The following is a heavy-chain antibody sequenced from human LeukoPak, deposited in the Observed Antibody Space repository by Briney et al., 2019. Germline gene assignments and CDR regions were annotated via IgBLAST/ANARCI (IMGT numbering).Heavy chain of an antibody. Sequence: GESLKISCKSSGYSFTSYWIGWVRQMPGKGLEWMGIIYPGDSDTRYSPSFQGQVTISADKSISTAYLQWSSLKASDTAMYYCARHGVATIPYFDYWGQGTLVTVSS. V-gene: IGHV5-51*01. CDR3: ARHGVATIPYFDY. J-gene: IGHJ4*02. CDR2: IYPGDSDT. CDR1: GYSFTSYW. D-gene: IGHD5-12*01.